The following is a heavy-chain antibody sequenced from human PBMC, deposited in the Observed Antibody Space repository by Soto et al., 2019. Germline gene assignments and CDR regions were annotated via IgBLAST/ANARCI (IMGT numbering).Heavy chain of an antibody. CDR3: ARHSNRNYGLYYFAY. CDR1: GGSVSSYY. J-gene: IGHJ4*02. D-gene: IGHD4-4*01. Sequence: SETLSLTCTVSGGSVSSYYWSWIRQPPGKGLEWIGYIYYSGSTKYNPSLKSRVTMSVDTSNNQFSLKVSSVTAADTAVYYCARHSNRNYGLYYFAYWGLGALVTVSS. CDR2: IYYSGST. V-gene: IGHV4-59*08.